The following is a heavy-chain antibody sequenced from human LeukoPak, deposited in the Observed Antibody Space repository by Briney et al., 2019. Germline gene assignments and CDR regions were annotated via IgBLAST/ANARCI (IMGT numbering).Heavy chain of an antibody. Sequence: PGGSLRLSCAASGFTFSSYWMSWVRQAPGKGLEWVANIKQDGSEKYYVDSVKGRFTTSRDNSKNTLYLQMDSLRAEDTAVYYCAKATSGPWSCWGQGTLVTVSA. CDR2: IKQDGSEK. D-gene: IGHD1-26*01. CDR3: AKATSGPWSC. J-gene: IGHJ4*02. CDR1: GFTFSSYW. V-gene: IGHV3-7*03.